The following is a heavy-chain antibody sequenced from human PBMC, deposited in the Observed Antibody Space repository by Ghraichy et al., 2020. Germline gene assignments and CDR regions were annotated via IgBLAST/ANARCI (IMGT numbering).Heavy chain of an antibody. V-gene: IGHV4-4*07. Sequence: SETLSLTCTVSGGSISSYYWSWIRQPAGKGLEWIGRIYTSGSTNYNPSLKSRVTMSVDTSKNQFSLKLSSVTAADTAVYYCARTPTYYYDSSGSEAFDIWGQGTMVTVSS. J-gene: IGHJ3*02. D-gene: IGHD3-22*01. CDR3: ARTPTYYYDSSGSEAFDI. CDR2: IYTSGST. CDR1: GGSISSYY.